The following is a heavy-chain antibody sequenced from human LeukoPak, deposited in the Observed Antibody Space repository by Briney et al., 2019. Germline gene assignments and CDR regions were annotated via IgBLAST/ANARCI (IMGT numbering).Heavy chain of an antibody. V-gene: IGHV4-59*01. CDR2: IYYSGST. CDR3: ARVGKQWLVDFDY. J-gene: IGHJ4*02. Sequence: SETLSLTCTVSGGSISSYYWSWIRQPPGKGLEWIGYIYYSGSTNYNPPLKNRVTISVDTSKNQFSLKLSSVTAADTAVYYCARVGKQWLVDFDYWGQGTLVTVSS. D-gene: IGHD6-19*01. CDR1: GGSISSYY.